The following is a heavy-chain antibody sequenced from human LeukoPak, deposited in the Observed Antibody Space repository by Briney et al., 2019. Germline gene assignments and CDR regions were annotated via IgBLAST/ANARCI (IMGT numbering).Heavy chain of an antibody. CDR2: ITGSGGST. Sequence: GGSLRLSCAASGFTFSNYGLSWVRQAPGKGLEWVSGITGSGGSTYYADSVKGRFTISRDNSKNTLYLQMNSLRAEDTAVYYCARDLGQYYDTSDNWFDPWGQGTLVTVSS. J-gene: IGHJ5*02. V-gene: IGHV3-23*01. D-gene: IGHD3-22*01. CDR3: ARDLGQYYDTSDNWFDP. CDR1: GFTFSNYG.